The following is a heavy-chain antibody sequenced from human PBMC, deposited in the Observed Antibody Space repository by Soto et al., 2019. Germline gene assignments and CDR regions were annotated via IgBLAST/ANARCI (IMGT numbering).Heavy chain of an antibody. D-gene: IGHD1-26*01. J-gene: IGHJ4*02. CDR1: SESLSGYY. CDR2: IDGSGNT. Sequence: QVQLQQWGAGLLKPSETLSLTCAVNSESLSGYYWSWIRQSPGKGLEWIGEIDGSGNTNYSPSLRSRVAMSVDTSKNHFSLNLTSVSAADTAEYYCVGARGRLVGFDYWGQGTLVTVSS. CDR3: VGARGRLVGFDY. V-gene: IGHV4-34*01.